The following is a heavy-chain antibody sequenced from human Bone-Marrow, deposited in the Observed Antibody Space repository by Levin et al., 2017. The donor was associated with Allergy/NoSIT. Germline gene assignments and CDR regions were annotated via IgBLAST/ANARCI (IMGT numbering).Heavy chain of an antibody. CDR3: ARAVGHYDSSGFVY. J-gene: IGHJ4*02. CDR2: IWYDGSNK. D-gene: IGHD3-22*01. CDR1: GFTFSSYG. Sequence: GESLKISCAASGFTFSSYGMHWVRQAPGKGLEWVAVIWYDGSNKYYADSVKGRFTISRDNSKNTLYLQMNSLRAEDTAVYYCARAVGHYDSSGFVYWGQGTLVTVSS. V-gene: IGHV3-33*01.